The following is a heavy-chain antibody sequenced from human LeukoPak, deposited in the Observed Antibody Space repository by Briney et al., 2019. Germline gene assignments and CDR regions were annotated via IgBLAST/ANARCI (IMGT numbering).Heavy chain of an antibody. CDR3: ARVVQGVVVPAAIVYYYYYMDV. CDR2: INWNGGST. V-gene: IGHV3-20*04. CDR1: GFTFDDYG. Sequence: PGGSLRLSCAASGFTFDDYGMSWVRQAPGKGLVWVSGINWNGGSTGYADSVKGRFTISRDNAKNSLYLQMNSLRAEDTALYYCARVVQGVVVPAAIVYYYYYMDVWGKGTTVTVFS. D-gene: IGHD2-2*02. J-gene: IGHJ6*03.